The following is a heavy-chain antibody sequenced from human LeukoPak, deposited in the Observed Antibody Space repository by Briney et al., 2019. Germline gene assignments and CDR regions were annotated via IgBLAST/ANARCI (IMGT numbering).Heavy chain of an antibody. V-gene: IGHV3-48*03. Sequence: PGGSLRLSCAASGFTFSSYEMNWVRQAPGKGLEWVSYISSSGSTIYYADSVKGRFTISRDNAKNSLYLRMNSLRAEDTAVYYCARAARGISQHWGQGTLVTVSS. CDR1: GFTFSSYE. D-gene: IGHD4-23*01. CDR3: ARAARGISQH. CDR2: ISSSGSTI. J-gene: IGHJ1*01.